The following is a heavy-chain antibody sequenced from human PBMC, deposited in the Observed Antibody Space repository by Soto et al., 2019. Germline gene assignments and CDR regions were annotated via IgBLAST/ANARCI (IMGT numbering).Heavy chain of an antibody. D-gene: IGHD5-12*01. V-gene: IGHV3-15*01. Sequence: GGSMRLSCAASGFTFSNAWMSWVRQAPGKGLEWVGRIKSKTDGGTTDYAAPVKGRFTISRDDSKNTLYLQMNSLKTEDTAVYYCTTDVDIVATIITQEYYYYGMDVWGQGTTVTVSS. CDR3: TTDVDIVATIITQEYYYYGMDV. J-gene: IGHJ6*02. CDR2: IKSKTDGGTT. CDR1: GFTFSNAW.